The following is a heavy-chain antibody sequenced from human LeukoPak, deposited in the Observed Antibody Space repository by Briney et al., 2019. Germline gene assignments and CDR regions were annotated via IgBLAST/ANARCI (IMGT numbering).Heavy chain of an antibody. J-gene: IGHJ4*02. CDR3: AKDRREWNYFDY. CDR1: GFTFSNYA. V-gene: IGHV3-23*01. D-gene: IGHD2-8*01. CDR2: IIDSGGST. Sequence: GGSLRLSCAASGFTFSNYAMSWVRQAPGKGLEWVSSIIDSGGSTYYADPVKGRFTISRDNSKNTLFLQMNSLRAEDTALYYCAKDRREWNYFDYWGQGTLVTVSS.